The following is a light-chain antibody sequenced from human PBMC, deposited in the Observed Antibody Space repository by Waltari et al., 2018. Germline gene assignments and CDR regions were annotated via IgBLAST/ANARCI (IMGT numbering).Light chain of an antibody. Sequence: QSALTQPASVSGSLGQSISISCSGTYSTFGGYDLVPWYHQRPGEAPKLLIYEVLKRPSGISNRFAGSKSGNAASLTISALQPEDEGTYYCCSYASSSPRLIFGGGTELSVL. CDR1: YSTFGGYDL. V-gene: IGLV2-23*02. J-gene: IGLJ2*01. CDR2: EVL. CDR3: CSYASSSPRLI.